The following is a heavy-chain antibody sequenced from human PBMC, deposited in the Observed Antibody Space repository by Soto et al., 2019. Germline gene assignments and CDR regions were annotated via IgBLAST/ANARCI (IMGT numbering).Heavy chain of an antibody. CDR2: INAGNGNT. CDR3: ARKLDGSNPFDS. Sequence: ASVKVSCKASGYTFTSYAMHWVRQAPGQRLEWMGWINAGNGNTKYSQKFQGRVTITRDTSASTAYMELSSLRSEDTAVYYCARKLDGSNPFDSWGRGTLVTVSS. V-gene: IGHV1-3*01. J-gene: IGHJ4*02. D-gene: IGHD3-3*02. CDR1: GYTFTSYA.